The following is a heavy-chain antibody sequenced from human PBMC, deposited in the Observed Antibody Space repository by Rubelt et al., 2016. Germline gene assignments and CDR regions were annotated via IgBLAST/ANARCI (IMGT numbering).Heavy chain of an antibody. CDR2: FDPEDGEA. Sequence: QVQPVQSGAEVKKPGASVKVSCKVSGYTFTESSMHWVRQAPGKGLEWMGGFDPEDGEAIYSQRFQGRVTMTRSTSRRTALMERSSLGPEETAVYDCARVPLFTSRGDSWGEGTLVTVSS. V-gene: IGHV1-24*01. J-gene: IGHJ4*02. CDR3: ARVPLFTSRGDS. CDR1: GYTFTESS. D-gene: IGHD2-2*01.